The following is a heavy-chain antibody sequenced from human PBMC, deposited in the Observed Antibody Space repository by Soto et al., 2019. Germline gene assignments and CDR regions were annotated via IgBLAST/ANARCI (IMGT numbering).Heavy chain of an antibody. V-gene: IGHV1-18*01. CDR1: GYTFTSYG. CDR3: ARDREPGESYDILTGYFSYYYYYGMDV. Sequence: ATVKVSCKASGYTFTSYGISWVRQAPGQGLEWMGWISAYNGNTNYAQKLQGRVTMTTDTSTSTAYMELRSLRSDDTAVYYCARDREPGESYDILTGYFSYYYYYGMDVWGQGTTVTVSS. J-gene: IGHJ6*02. CDR2: ISAYNGNT. D-gene: IGHD3-9*01.